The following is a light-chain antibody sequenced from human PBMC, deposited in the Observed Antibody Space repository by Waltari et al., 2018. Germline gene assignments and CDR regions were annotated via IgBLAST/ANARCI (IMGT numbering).Light chain of an antibody. CDR1: QSVNRY. Sequence: EIVLTQSPATLSLSPGERATLPCRASQSVNRYLALYQQKPGQAPRLLIYDVSNRATGIPARFSGSGSGTDFTLTISSLEPEDFAVYYCHQRSSRPPWTFGQGTKVEIK. CDR2: DVS. J-gene: IGKJ1*01. CDR3: HQRSSRPPWT. V-gene: IGKV3-11*01.